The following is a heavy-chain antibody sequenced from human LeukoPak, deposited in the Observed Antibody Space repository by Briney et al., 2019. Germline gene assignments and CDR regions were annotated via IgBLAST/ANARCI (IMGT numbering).Heavy chain of an antibody. CDR2: MIPIFGTA. Sequence: GASVKVSCKASGGTFSSYATSWVRQAPGQGLEWMGGMIPIFGTANYAQKFQGRVTITADESTSTAYMELSSLRSEDTAVYYCARAPAKWLRYVYFDYWGQGTLVTVSS. CDR1: GGTFSSYA. V-gene: IGHV1-69*13. D-gene: IGHD5-12*01. J-gene: IGHJ4*02. CDR3: ARAPAKWLRYVYFDY.